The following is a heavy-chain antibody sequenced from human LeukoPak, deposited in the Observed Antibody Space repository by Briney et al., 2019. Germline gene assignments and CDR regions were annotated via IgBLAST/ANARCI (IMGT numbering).Heavy chain of an antibody. CDR1: GGSISSSSYY. D-gene: IGHD3-22*01. Sequence: SETLSLTCTVSGGSISSSSYYWGWIRQPPGKGLEWIGRIYYSGSTYYNPSLKSRVTISVDTSKNQFSLKLSSVTAADTAVYYCASTPMIVVVSGAFDIWGQGTMVTVSS. CDR3: ASTPMIVVVSGAFDI. V-gene: IGHV4-39*01. CDR2: IYYSGST. J-gene: IGHJ3*02.